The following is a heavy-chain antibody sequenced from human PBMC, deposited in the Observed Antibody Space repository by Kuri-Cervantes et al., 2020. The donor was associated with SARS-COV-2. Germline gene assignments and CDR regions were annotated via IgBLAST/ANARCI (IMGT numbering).Heavy chain of an antibody. CDR3: ARGNGSYPPKTRTDY. J-gene: IGHJ4*02. CDR2: IKHSGST. V-gene: IGHV4-39*06. Sequence: SETLSLTCTVSGGSISSSSYYWSWIRQPPGKGLEWIGEIKHSGSTNYNPSLKSRVTISVDTSKNQFSLKLSSVTAADTAVYYCARGNGSYPPKTRTDYWGQGTRVTVSS. CDR1: GGSISSSSYY. D-gene: IGHD1-26*01.